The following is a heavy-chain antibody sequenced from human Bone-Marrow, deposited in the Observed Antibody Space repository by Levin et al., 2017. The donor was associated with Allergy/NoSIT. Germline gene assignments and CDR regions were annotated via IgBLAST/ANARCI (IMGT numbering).Heavy chain of an antibody. Sequence: PSETLSLTCTVSGGSISSGDYYWSWIRQPPGKGLEWIGYIYYSGSTYYNPSLKSRVTISVDTSKNQFSLKLSSVTAADTAVYYCAREVGGYSGYEFDYWGQGTLVTVSS. CDR3: AREVGGYSGYEFDY. D-gene: IGHD5-12*01. J-gene: IGHJ4*02. CDR2: IYYSGST. V-gene: IGHV4-30-4*01. CDR1: GGSISSGDYY.